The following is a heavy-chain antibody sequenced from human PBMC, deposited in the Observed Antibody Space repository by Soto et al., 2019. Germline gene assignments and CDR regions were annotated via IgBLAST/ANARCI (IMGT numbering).Heavy chain of an antibody. CDR1: GYTFTSYD. J-gene: IGHJ4*02. CDR3: ARTAVGYCSGGSCSSAIDY. D-gene: IGHD2-15*01. CDR2: MNPNSGNT. V-gene: IGHV1-8*01. Sequence: QVQLVQSGAEVKKPGASVKVSCKASGYTFTSYDINWVRQATGQGLEWMGWMNPNSGNTGYAQKFQGRVTITRNTSISTADMELRSLRSEDTAVYYCARTAVGYCSGGSCSSAIDYWGQGTLVTVCS.